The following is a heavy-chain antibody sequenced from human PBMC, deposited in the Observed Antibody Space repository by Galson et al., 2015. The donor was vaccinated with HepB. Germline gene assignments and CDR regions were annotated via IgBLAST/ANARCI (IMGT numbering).Heavy chain of an antibody. Sequence: SLRLSCAASVFTFSTYGMSWVRQAPGKGLEWVSTINDNGGNTHYADSVKGRFTISRDSSKSTLYLHMNSLRAEDTAVYYCAKDAGGTNSGPFEYWGLGTLVTVSS. D-gene: IGHD1-26*01. CDR2: INDNGGNT. V-gene: IGHV3-23*01. J-gene: IGHJ4*02. CDR1: VFTFSTYG. CDR3: AKDAGGTNSGPFEY.